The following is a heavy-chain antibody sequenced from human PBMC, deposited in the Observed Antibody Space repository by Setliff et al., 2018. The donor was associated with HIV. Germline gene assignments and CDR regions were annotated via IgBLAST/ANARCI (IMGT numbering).Heavy chain of an antibody. CDR2: ISGSGGST. Sequence: GGSLRLSCAASGFTFSTYPMSWVRQAPGKGLEWVSGISGSGGSTYYADSVKGRFTISRDNSKNTLYLQMSSLRPDDTAIYYCVKPYTGYYYDGSVYDDFWGQGTLVTVSS. CDR1: GFTFSTYP. D-gene: IGHD3-22*01. V-gene: IGHV3-23*01. CDR3: VKPYTGYYYDGSVYDDF. J-gene: IGHJ4*02.